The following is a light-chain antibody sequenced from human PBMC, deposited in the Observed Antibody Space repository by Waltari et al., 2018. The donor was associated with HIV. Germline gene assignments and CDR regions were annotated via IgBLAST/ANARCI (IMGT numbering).Light chain of an antibody. J-gene: IGLJ2*01. CDR3: QLWDTSSDHPAF. CDR2: DYR. V-gene: IGLV3-21*02. CDR1: QLEDKG. Sequence: SYVLNQPPSVSVAPGQTDNISCWRQQLEDKGVQWYHQNPGKAPVLVLYDYRDRPTGIPARCSGSNSGNTATLTVSMVEAGDEADYYCQLWDTSSDHPAFFGGGTKLTVV.